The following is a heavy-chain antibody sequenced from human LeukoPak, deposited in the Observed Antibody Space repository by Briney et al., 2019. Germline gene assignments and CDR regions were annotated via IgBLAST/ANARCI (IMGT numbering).Heavy chain of an antibody. V-gene: IGHV3-74*01. CDR3: AREVEEVPTAMGVYYYYFMDV. CDR2: INPDGRRT. D-gene: IGHD2-2*01. Sequence: PGGSLRLSCAASGFTFSSYGMHWVRQAPGKGLVWVSRINPDGRRTDYADSVKGRFTISRDNAKNTLYLQMNSLRVEDTAVYYCAREVEEVPTAMGVYYYYFMDVWGKGTTVTVSS. J-gene: IGHJ6*03. CDR1: GFTFSSYG.